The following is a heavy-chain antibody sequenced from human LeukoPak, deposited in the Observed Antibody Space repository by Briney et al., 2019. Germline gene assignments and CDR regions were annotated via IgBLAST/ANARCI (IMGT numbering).Heavy chain of an antibody. J-gene: IGHJ6*02. V-gene: IGHV3-7*04. CDR3: ARGGGLDV. CDR2: IKQDGSEK. Sequence: GGSLRLSYAASGFTIRSYWMSWVRQAPGKGLEWVANIKQDGSEKYYVDSVKGRFTVSRENAKNSLYLQMNSLRAEDTAVYYCARGGGLDVWGQGATVTVSS. CDR1: GFTIRSYW.